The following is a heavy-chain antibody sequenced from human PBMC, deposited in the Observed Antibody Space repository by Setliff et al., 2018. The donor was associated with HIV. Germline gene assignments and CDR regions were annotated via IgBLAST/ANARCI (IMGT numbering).Heavy chain of an antibody. CDR2: IYTSGRT. D-gene: IGHD6-6*01. CDR1: DGSISTGSYY. J-gene: IGHJ6*02. Sequence: SETLSLTCTVADGSISTGSYYWSWVRQPAGRGLEWIGRIYTSGRTNYNPSLKSRVTLSVDTSKNQFSLNLTSVTAADTAVYYCARGAARLGVAHYYYSGMDVWGQGTAVTVS. V-gene: IGHV4-61*02. CDR3: ARGAARLGVAHYYYSGMDV.